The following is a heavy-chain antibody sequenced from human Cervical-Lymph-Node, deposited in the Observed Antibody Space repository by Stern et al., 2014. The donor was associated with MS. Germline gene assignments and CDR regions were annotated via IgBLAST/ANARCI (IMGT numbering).Heavy chain of an antibody. J-gene: IGHJ5*02. CDR2: IIPVLSTI. CDR1: GGTSNSYG. D-gene: IGHD3-10*01. Sequence: VQLEESGAEVKKPGSSVKVSCKASGGTSNSYGISWVRQAPGQGLEWMGGIIPVLSTIDYAQKFQGRVTITADESTSTTYMELSSLRSEDTAVYYCARRGSARRGSGWLDPWGQGTLVTVSS. V-gene: IGHV1-69*01. CDR3: ARRGSARRGSGWLDP.